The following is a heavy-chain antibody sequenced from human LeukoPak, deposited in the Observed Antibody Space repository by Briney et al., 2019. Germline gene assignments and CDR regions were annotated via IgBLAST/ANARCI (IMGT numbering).Heavy chain of an antibody. Sequence: PGGSLRLSCASSGLIFTNAWITWGRQAPGKGVGWVGRFKDKTQVGTTDFAAPEKGNFSISKDDSRIMVFLHINSLNIEYTALYYWTIWDESYNASAHCDDDFAIWGQGTMVTVSS. CDR1: GLIFTNAW. J-gene: IGHJ3*02. V-gene: IGHV3-15*01. D-gene: IGHD3-10*01. CDR2: FKDKTQVGTT. CDR3: TIWDESYNASAHCDDDFAI.